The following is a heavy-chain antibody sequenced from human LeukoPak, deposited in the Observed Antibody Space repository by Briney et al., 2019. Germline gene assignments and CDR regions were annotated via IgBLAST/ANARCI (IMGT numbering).Heavy chain of an antibody. V-gene: IGHV4-39*01. D-gene: IGHD4-11*01. CDR2: MPYDENVADRGIP. J-gene: IGHJ5*02. Sequence: PSETLSLTCIASGDSISESGWSWGWIRQPPGKGLEWIGTMPYDENVADRGIPSYNPSLKRRVSISADTSKNQLSLKANSVTAADTASYYCAIPTLTRVEGRGWFDAWGQGILVIVSS. CDR3: AIPTLTRVEGRGWFDA. CDR1: GDSISESGWS.